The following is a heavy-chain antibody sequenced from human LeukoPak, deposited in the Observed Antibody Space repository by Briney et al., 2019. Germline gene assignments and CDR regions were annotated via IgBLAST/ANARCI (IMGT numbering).Heavy chain of an antibody. CDR3: ARGRVTNYDFWSGYSGDAFDI. CDR1: GDSISTYY. D-gene: IGHD3-3*01. CDR2: IYTSGST. Sequence: PSETLSLTCTVSGDSISTYYWSWIRQPAGKGLEWIGRIYTSGSTNYNPSLKSRVTMSIDTSKNQFSLKLTSVTAAGTAVYYCARGRVTNYDFWSGYSGDAFDIWGQGTMVTVSS. V-gene: IGHV4-4*07. J-gene: IGHJ3*02.